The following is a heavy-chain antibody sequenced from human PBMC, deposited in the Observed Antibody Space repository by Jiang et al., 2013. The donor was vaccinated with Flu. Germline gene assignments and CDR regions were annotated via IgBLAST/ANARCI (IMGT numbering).Heavy chain of an antibody. CDR3: ARVSGAVAGTSYIGY. Sequence: GPGLVKPSETLSLTCTVSGGSISSYYWSWIRQPPGKGLEWIGYIYYSGSTNYNPSLKSRVTISVDTSKNQFSLKLSSVTAADTAVYYCARVSGAVAGTSYIGYWGQETLVTVS. D-gene: IGHD6-19*01. CDR1: GGSISSYY. V-gene: IGHV4-59*13. J-gene: IGHJ4*02. CDR2: IYYSGST.